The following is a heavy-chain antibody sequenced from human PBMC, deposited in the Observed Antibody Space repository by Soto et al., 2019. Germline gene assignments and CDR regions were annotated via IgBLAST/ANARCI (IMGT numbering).Heavy chain of an antibody. CDR2: IFHTGST. Sequence: NPSETLSLTCNVSGGSISGYYWSWIRQAPGKGLQWIGYIFHTGSTSYNPSLRSRVTISVDTSKNQFSLNMNSVTAADTAVYYCAKVRGYASGWRYFDYWGQGTLVTVSS. D-gene: IGHD5-12*01. CDR1: GGSISGYY. V-gene: IGHV4-59*01. CDR3: AKVRGYASGWRYFDY. J-gene: IGHJ4*02.